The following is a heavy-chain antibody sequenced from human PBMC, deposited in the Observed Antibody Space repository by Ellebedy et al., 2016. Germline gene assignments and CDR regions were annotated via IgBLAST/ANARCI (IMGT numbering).Heavy chain of an antibody. CDR3: ARQYCSSTSCYYLPDDY. CDR2: IWFDGSNK. D-gene: IGHD2-2*01. Sequence: GGSLRLSCAASGFTFSSYGMHWVRQAPGKGLEWVAVIWFDGSNKNYADSVKGRFTISRDNAQNTLYLQMNSLRAEDTAVYYCARQYCSSTSCYYLPDDYWGQGTLVTVSS. J-gene: IGHJ4*02. CDR1: GFTFSSYG. V-gene: IGHV3-33*08.